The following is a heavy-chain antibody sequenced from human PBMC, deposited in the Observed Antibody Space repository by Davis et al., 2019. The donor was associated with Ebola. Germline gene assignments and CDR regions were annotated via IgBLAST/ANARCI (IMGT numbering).Heavy chain of an antibody. V-gene: IGHV1-8*01. CDR2: MNPNSGNT. Sequence: ASVKVSCKASGYRLSSYGINWMRQAPGQGLEWMGWMNPNSGNTGYAQKFQGRVTMTRNTSISTAYMELSSLRSEDTAVYYCARGGVWWDAFDIWGQGTMVTVSS. CDR3: ARGGVWWDAFDI. J-gene: IGHJ3*02. CDR1: GYRLSSYG. D-gene: IGHD2-15*01.